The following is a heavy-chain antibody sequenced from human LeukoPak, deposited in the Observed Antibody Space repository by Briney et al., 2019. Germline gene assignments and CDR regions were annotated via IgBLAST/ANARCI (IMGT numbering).Heavy chain of an antibody. D-gene: IGHD6-6*01. J-gene: IGHJ6*03. CDR1: GGTFSSYA. CDR3: AGFSSSSPYDYYYYMDV. CDR2: IIPIFGTA. V-gene: IGHV1-69*13. Sequence: ASVKVSCKASGGTFSSYAISWVRQAPGQGLEWMGGIIPIFGTANYAQKFQGRVTITADESTSTAYMELSSLRSEDTAVYYCAGFSSSSPYDYYYYMDVWGKGTTVTVSS.